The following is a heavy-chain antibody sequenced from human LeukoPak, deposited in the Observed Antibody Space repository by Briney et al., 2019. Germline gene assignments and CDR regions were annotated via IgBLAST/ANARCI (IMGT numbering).Heavy chain of an antibody. CDR3: ARGPYYDSSGYYCTDY. CDR2: INHSGST. D-gene: IGHD3-22*01. Sequence: PSETLSLTCAVYGGSFSGYYWSWIRQPPGKGLEWIGEINHSGSTNYNPSLKSRVTISVDTSKNQFSLKLSSVTAADTAVYYCARGPYYDSSGYYCTDYWGQGTLVTVSS. CDR1: GGSFSGYY. V-gene: IGHV4-34*01. J-gene: IGHJ4*02.